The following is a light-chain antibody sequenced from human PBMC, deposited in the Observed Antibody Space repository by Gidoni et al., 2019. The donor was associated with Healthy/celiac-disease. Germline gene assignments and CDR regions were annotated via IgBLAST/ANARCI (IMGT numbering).Light chain of an antibody. CDR3: QQYGSSPLT. CDR1: QSVSSSY. CDR2: GAS. J-gene: IGKJ4*01. Sequence: ELVLTQSPGTLSLPPGERATLSCSASQSVSSSYLAWYQQKPGQAPRLLIYGASSRATGIPDRFSGSGSGTDFTLTISRLEPEDFAVYYCQQYGSSPLTFGGGTKVEIK. V-gene: IGKV3-20*01.